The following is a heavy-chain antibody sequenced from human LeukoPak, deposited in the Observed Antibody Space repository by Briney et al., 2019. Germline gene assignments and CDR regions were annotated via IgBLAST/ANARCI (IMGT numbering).Heavy chain of an antibody. CDR2: ISGSGGST. J-gene: IGHJ4*02. V-gene: IGHV3-23*01. CDR1: GFTFSSYA. Sequence: GGSLRLSCAASGFTFSSYAMSWVRQAPGEGLEWVSGISGSGGSTDYADSLKGRFTISRDNSKNTLYLQMNSLRAEDTAVYYCAKTPFRRFPLYFDYWGQGTLVTVSS. D-gene: IGHD3-3*01. CDR3: AKTPFRRFPLYFDY.